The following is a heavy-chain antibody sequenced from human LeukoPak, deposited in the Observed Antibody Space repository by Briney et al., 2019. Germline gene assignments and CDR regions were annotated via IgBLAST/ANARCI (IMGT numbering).Heavy chain of an antibody. CDR1: GGSISSGSYY. D-gene: IGHD3-3*01. J-gene: IGHJ4*02. V-gene: IGHV4-31*03. CDR3: ARGGEEWLLKFDY. Sequence: SQTLSLTCTVSGGSISSGSYYWSWIRQHPGKGLEWIGYIYYSGSTYYNPSLKSRVTISVDTSKNQFSLKLSSVTAADTAVYCCARGGEEWLLKFDYWGQGALVTVSS. CDR2: IYYSGST.